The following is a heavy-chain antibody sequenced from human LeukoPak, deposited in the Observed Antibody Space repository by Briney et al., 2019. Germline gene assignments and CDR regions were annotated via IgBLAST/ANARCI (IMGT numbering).Heavy chain of an antibody. D-gene: IGHD5-18*01. Sequence: GGSLRLSCAASGFTFSSYSMNWVRQAPGKGLEWVSYISRSSSTIYYADSVKGRFTISRDNAKNSLYLQMNSLRAEDTAVYYCARYLSGVTGYTYGRGIDYWGQGTLVTVSS. CDR2: ISRSSSTI. CDR1: GFTFSSYS. J-gene: IGHJ4*02. V-gene: IGHV3-48*01. CDR3: ARYLSGVTGYTYGRGIDY.